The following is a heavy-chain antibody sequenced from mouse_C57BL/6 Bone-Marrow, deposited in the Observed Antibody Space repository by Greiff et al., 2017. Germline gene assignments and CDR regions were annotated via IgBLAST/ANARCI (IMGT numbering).Heavy chain of an antibody. V-gene: IGHV1-72*01. CDR2: IDPNSGGT. CDR1: GYTFTSYW. J-gene: IGHJ3*01. Sequence: QVQLKQPGAELVKPGASVKLSCKASGYTFTSYWMHWVKQRPGRGLEWIGRIDPNSGGTKYNEKFKSKATLTVDKPSSTAYMQLSSLTSEDSAVYYCAREIYYYGSSCFAYWGQGTLVTVSA. D-gene: IGHD1-1*01. CDR3: AREIYYYGSSCFAY.